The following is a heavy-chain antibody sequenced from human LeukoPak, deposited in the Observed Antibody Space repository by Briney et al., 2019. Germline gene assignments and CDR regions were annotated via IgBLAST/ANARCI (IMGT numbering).Heavy chain of an antibody. D-gene: IGHD4-23*01. CDR2: IASDGSST. CDR3: ARGRPHGNDY. J-gene: IGHJ4*02. Sequence: GGSLRLSCAASGFTFSSYWMNWVRQAPGKGLVWVSRIASDGSSTTYADSVKGRFSISRDNAKNTLYLQMNSLRVEDTVVYYCARGRPHGNDYWGQGTLVTVSS. V-gene: IGHV3-74*01. CDR1: GFTFSSYW.